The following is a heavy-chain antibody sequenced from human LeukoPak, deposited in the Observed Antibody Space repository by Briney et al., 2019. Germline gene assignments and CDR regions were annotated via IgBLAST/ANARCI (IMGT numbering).Heavy chain of an antibody. CDR1: GFTFSSYG. V-gene: IGHV3-23*01. Sequence: PGGSLRLSCAASGFTFSSYGMSWVRQAPGKGVEWVSAISGSGGSTYYADSVKGRFTISRDNSKNTLYLQMNSLRAEDTAVYYCAKSRQLFGYSYGYDFDYWGQGTLVTVSS. J-gene: IGHJ4*02. CDR2: ISGSGGST. CDR3: AKSRQLFGYSYGYDFDY. D-gene: IGHD5-18*01.